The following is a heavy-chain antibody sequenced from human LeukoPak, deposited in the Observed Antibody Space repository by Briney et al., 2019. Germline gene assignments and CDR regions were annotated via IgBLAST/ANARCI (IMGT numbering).Heavy chain of an antibody. D-gene: IGHD2-2*01. CDR2: FDPEDGET. V-gene: IGHV1-24*01. J-gene: IGHJ5*02. CDR1: GYTLTELS. Sequence: ASVKVSCKVSGYTLTELSMHWVRQAPGKGLEWMGGFDPEDGETIYAQKFQGRATMTEDTSTDTAYMELSSLRSEDTAVYYCATERCSSTSCYAWFDPWGQGTLVTVSS. CDR3: ATERCSSTSCYAWFDP.